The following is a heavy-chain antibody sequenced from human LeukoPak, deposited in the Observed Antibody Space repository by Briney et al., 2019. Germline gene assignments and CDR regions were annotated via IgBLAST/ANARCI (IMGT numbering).Heavy chain of an antibody. J-gene: IGHJ5*02. CDR3: ARGFERYFDWLLSLLSRGCFDP. D-gene: IGHD3-9*01. V-gene: IGHV4-39*01. CDR2: IYYSGST. CDR1: GGSISSSSYY. Sequence: PSETLSLTCTVSGGSISSSSYYWGWIRQPPGKGLEWIGSIYYSGSTYYNPSLKSRVTISVATSKNQFSLKLISVTAADTAVYYCARGFERYFDWLLSLLSRGCFDPWGQGTLVTVSS.